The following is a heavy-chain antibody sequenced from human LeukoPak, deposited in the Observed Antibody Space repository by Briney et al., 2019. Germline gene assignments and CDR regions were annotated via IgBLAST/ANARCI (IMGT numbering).Heavy chain of an antibody. D-gene: IGHD5-18*01. CDR2: ISSSGSSI. V-gene: IGHV3-48*01. CDR1: GFTFSYYW. CDR3: AREVDTAMVASLDY. J-gene: IGHJ4*02. Sequence: GGSLRLSCAASGFTFSYYWMTWVRQAPGRGLEWVSYISSSGSSIYYADSVKGRFTISRDNAKNSLYLQMNSLRAEDTAVYYCAREVDTAMVASLDYWGQGTLVTVSS.